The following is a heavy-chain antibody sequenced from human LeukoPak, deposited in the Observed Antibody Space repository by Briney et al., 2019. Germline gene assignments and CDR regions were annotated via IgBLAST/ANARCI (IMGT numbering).Heavy chain of an antibody. J-gene: IGHJ6*02. Sequence: SETLSLTCSVSNASIISSSYYWGWIRQPPGKGLEWIGSIYYRGRTYYNPSLKSRVTISVDTSKNQFSLKLSSVTAADTAVYYCARDNVVVVAATTHYYYYGMDVWGQGTTVTVSS. CDR2: IYYRGRT. CDR3: ARDNVVVVAATTHYYYYGMDV. D-gene: IGHD2-15*01. V-gene: IGHV4-39*07. CDR1: NASIISSSYY.